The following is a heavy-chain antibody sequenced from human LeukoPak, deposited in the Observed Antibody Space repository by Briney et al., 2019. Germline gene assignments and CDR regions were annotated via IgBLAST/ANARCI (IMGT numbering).Heavy chain of an antibody. V-gene: IGHV4-59*01. D-gene: IGHD3-22*01. CDR2: IYYSGST. CDR1: GGSISNYY. CDR3: ARGSSGYYYARYYGMDV. Sequence: SETLSLTCTVSGGSISNYYWSWIRQPPGKGLEWIGYIYYSGSTNYNPSLKSRVTISVDTSKNQFSLKLSSVTAADTAVYYCARGSSGYYYARYYGMDVWGQGTTVTVSS. J-gene: IGHJ6*02.